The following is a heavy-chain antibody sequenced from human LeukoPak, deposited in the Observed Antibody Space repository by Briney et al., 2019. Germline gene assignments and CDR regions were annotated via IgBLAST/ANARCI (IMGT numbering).Heavy chain of an antibody. CDR1: GFTFSSYS. CDR2: ISSSSYI. V-gene: IGHV3-21*01. J-gene: IGHJ4*02. Sequence: GGSLRLSCAASGFTFSSYSMNWVRQAPGKGLEWVSSISSSSYIYYADSVKGRFTISRDNAKNSLYLQMNSLRAEDTAVYYCARDLYTPYYDSSGYPGLDYWGQGTLVTVSS. CDR3: ARDLYTPYYDSSGYPGLDY. D-gene: IGHD3-22*01.